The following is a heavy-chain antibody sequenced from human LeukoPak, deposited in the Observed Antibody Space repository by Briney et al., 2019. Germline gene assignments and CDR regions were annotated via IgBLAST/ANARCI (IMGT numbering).Heavy chain of an antibody. Sequence: PSETLSLTCTVSGGSMSRYYWSWIRQPPGKGLEWIGYTYYTGSTNYHPTLKSRVTISVDTSENQFSQRLNSVTAADTAVYYCARHLFSTNFYVDYWGQGMLVTVSS. J-gene: IGHJ4*02. CDR2: TYYTGST. V-gene: IGHV4-59*08. CDR1: GGSMSRYY. D-gene: IGHD2/OR15-2a*01. CDR3: ARHLFSTNFYVDY.